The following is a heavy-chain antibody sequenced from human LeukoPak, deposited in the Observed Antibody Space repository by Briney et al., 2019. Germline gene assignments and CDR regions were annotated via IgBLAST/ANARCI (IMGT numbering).Heavy chain of an antibody. J-gene: IGHJ5*02. CDR2: IIPILGIA. CDR3: ASLEGYCSSTSCLGENWFDP. Sequence: SVKVSCKASGGTFSSYAISWVRQAPGQGLEWMGRIIPILGIANYAQKFQGRVTITADKSTSTAYMELSSLRSEDTAVYYCASLEGYCSSTSCLGENWFDPWGQGTLVTVSS. CDR1: GGTFSSYA. V-gene: IGHV1-69*04. D-gene: IGHD2-2*01.